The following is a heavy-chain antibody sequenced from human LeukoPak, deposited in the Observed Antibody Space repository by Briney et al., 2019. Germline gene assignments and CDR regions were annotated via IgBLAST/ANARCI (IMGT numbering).Heavy chain of an antibody. Sequence: SETLSLTCTVSGGSISSSSYYWGWIRQPPGKGLERIGSIYYSGSTYYNPSLKSRVTISVDTSKNQFSLKLSSVTAADTAVYYCARDLWIQLDYWGQGTLVTVSS. CDR3: ARDLWIQLDY. CDR2: IYYSGST. V-gene: IGHV4-39*07. CDR1: GGSISSSSYY. D-gene: IGHD5-18*01. J-gene: IGHJ4*02.